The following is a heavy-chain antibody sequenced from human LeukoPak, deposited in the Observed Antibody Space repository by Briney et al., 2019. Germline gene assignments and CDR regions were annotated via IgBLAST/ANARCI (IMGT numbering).Heavy chain of an antibody. V-gene: IGHV3-53*01. J-gene: IGHJ5*02. D-gene: IGHD4-11*01. CDR1: GITVSNNY. CDR3: ARAGATVTTNYFDP. CDR2: IYSGGST. Sequence: GGSLRLSCVVSGITVSNNYMSWVRQAPRKGLEWVSLIYSGGSTYYADSVKGRFTISRDNSKNTVSLQMSSLRADDTAVYYCARAGATVTTNYFDPWGQGTLVTVSS.